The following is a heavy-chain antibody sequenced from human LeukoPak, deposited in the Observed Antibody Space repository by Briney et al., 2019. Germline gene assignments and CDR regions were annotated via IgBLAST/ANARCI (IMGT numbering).Heavy chain of an antibody. D-gene: IGHD6-6*01. Sequence: ASVKVSCKASGYTFTGYYMHWVRQAPGQGLEWMGWINPNSGGTNYAQKFQGRVTMTRDTSISTAYMELSRLRSDDTAVYYCARAPAARLLGFDYWGQGTLVTVSS. J-gene: IGHJ4*02. CDR3: ARAPAARLLGFDY. V-gene: IGHV1-2*02. CDR1: GYTFTGYY. CDR2: INPNSGGT.